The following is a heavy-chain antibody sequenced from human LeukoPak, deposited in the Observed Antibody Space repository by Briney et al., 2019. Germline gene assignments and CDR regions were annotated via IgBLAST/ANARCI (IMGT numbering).Heavy chain of an antibody. CDR3: ARAGGSGYYTHYYYYYMDV. CDR2: IYTSGST. V-gene: IGHV4-61*02. Sequence: PSETLSLTCTVSGGSISSGSYYWSWIRQPAGKGLEWIGRIYTSGSTNYNPSLKSRVTISVDTSKNQFSLKLSSVTAADTAVYYCARAGGSGYYTHYYYYYMDVWGKGTTVTISS. J-gene: IGHJ6*03. D-gene: IGHD3-3*01. CDR1: GGSISSGSYY.